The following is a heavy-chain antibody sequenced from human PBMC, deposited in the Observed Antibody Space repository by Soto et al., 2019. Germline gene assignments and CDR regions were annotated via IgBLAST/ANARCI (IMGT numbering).Heavy chain of an antibody. CDR3: VSCSGSSCYRAAY. CDR2: VYYSGST. D-gene: IGHD2-15*01. V-gene: IGHV4-39*01. J-gene: IGHJ4*02. Sequence: QLQLQESGPGLVKPSETLSLTCTVSGGSVSRSSSHWGWIRQPPGKGLEWIGSVYYSGSTYYNPSLKSRVTISVDTSKTQFSLKLSSGTAADTAVYYCVSCSGSSCYRAAYWGQGTLVTVSS. CDR1: GGSVSRSSSH.